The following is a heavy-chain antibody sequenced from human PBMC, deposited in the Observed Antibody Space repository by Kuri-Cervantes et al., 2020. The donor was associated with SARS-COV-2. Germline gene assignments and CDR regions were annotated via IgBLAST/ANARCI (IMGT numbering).Heavy chain of an antibody. V-gene: IGHV4-34*01. CDR1: GGSFSGYY. J-gene: IGHJ1*01. D-gene: IGHD6-13*01. Sequence: ESLKISCAVYGGSFSGYYWSWIRQPPGKRLEWIGEINHSGSTNYNPSLKSRVTISVDTSKNQFSLKLSSVTAADTAVYYCARVPEGGYSFQHWGQGTLVTVSS. CDR3: ARVPEGGYSFQH. CDR2: INHSGST.